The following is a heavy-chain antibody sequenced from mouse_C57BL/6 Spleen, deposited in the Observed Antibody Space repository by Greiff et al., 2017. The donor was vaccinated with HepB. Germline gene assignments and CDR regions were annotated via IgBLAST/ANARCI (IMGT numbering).Heavy chain of an antibody. J-gene: IGHJ3*01. D-gene: IGHD2-4*01. CDR3: ARDGIYYETWFAY. CDR2: ISDGGSYT. CDR1: GFTFSSYA. Sequence: EVKLQESGGGLVKPGGSLKLSCAASGFTFSSYAMSWVRQTPEKRLEWVATISDGGSYTYYPDNVKGRFTISRDNAKNNLYLQMSHLKSEDTAMYYCARDGIYYETWFAYWGQGTLVTVSA. V-gene: IGHV5-4*01.